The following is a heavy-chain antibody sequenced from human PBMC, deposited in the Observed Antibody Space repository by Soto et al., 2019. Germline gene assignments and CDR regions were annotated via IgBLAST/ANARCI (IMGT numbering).Heavy chain of an antibody. CDR2: IRSKPNTYAT. J-gene: IGHJ6*03. D-gene: IGHD2-15*01. CDR1: GFTFSDSA. Sequence: EVQLVESGGGLVQPGGSLKLSCAASGFTFSDSAMHWVRQASGKGLEWVGRIRSKPNTYATEYAASVKGRFTISRDDSNNTAYLQMNSLKTEDTAVYYCTRHVDCSGGSCYSGYYYYMDVWCKGTTVTVSS. V-gene: IGHV3-73*01. CDR3: TRHVDCSGGSCYSGYYYYMDV.